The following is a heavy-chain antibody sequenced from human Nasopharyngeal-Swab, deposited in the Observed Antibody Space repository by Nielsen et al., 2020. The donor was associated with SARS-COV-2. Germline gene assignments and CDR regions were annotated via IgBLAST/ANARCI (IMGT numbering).Heavy chain of an antibody. D-gene: IGHD6-25*01. CDR1: GFDFGSHA. Sequence: GESLKISCEASGFDFGSHAMSWVRQAPGKGLEWVSSISGSGDTTYYADSVRGRFTISRDNAKNSLYLQMNSLRAEDTALYYCAKVGYSSVDYWGQGTLVTVSS. CDR3: AKVGYSSVDY. J-gene: IGHJ4*02. CDR2: ISGSGDTT. V-gene: IGHV3-23*01.